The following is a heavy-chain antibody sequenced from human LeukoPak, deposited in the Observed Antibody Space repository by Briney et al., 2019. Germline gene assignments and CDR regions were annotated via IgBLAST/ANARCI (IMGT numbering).Heavy chain of an antibody. CDR1: GYTFTDYG. V-gene: IGHV1-18*01. J-gene: IGHJ4*02. D-gene: IGHD2-2*03. Sequence: ASVKVSCKASGYTFTDYGISWVRQAPGQGLEWMGWINAYNGNTKFAQKVQGRVTMTTDTSTSTAYMELRSLRSDDTAVYYCARVGYCSSTSCTYYFDYWGQGTPVTVSS. CDR2: INAYNGNT. CDR3: ARVGYCSSTSCTYYFDY.